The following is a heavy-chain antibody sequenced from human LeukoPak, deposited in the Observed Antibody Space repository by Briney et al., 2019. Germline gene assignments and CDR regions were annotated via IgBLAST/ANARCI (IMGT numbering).Heavy chain of an antibody. CDR3: ARISSDGYLGGKLAFAY. CDR1: GGSISSYY. V-gene: IGHV4-59*08. D-gene: IGHD5-24*01. J-gene: IGHJ4*02. CDR2: IYDSGNI. Sequence: PSETLSLTCTVSGGSISSYYWSWIRQPPGKGLEYIGYIYDSGNINYNPSLQSRVTISVVTSKIQFSLRLSAVTAADTAVYYCARISSDGYLGGKLAFAYWGQGTLVTVSS.